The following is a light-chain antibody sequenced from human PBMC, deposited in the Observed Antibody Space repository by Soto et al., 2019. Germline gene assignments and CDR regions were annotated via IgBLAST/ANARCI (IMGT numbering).Light chain of an antibody. J-gene: IGKJ5*01. CDR3: QPRHMWPIT. Sequence: EVVLTQSLVTLSLSPGERATLSCRASQSFRGLLAWYQQKPGQAPRLLIYDAYNRATGIPPRFSGSGSGTDFTLTISSLEPEDSAVYYCQPRHMWPITFGQGTRLEIK. CDR1: QSFRGL. V-gene: IGKV3-11*01. CDR2: DAY.